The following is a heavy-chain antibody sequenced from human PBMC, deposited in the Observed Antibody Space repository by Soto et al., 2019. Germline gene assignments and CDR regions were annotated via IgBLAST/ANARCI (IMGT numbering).Heavy chain of an antibody. J-gene: IGHJ4*02. Sequence: PGGSLSLSCAASGYTFSDYYMSWIRQAPGKGLEWISYIDTSGTKIYYADSVKGRFTITRDNAKNSLYLEMNSLRDEDTAVYYCASHYEMWSGYLSPVDYWGQGTLVTVSS. D-gene: IGHD3-3*01. CDR3: ASHYEMWSGYLSPVDY. CDR2: IDTSGTKI. CDR1: GYTFSDYY. V-gene: IGHV3-11*01.